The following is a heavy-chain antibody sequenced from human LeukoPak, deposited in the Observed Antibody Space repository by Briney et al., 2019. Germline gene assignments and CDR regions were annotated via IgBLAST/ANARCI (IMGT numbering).Heavy chain of an antibody. CDR2: ISYDGNNK. Sequence: GGSLRLSCAVSGFTFSGFGMHWVRQAPGKGLEWVAVISYDGNNKFYGDSVKGRFTISRDNSEDTLYLQMTSLRPEDTAIYYCAKLWGTYDPLDIWGQGTLVTVSS. J-gene: IGHJ3*02. CDR1: GFTFSGFG. V-gene: IGHV3-30*18. CDR3: AKLWGTYDPLDI. D-gene: IGHD3-16*01.